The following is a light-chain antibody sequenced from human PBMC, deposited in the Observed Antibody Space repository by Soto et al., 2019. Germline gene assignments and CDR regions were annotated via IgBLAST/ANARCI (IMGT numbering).Light chain of an antibody. Sequence: QMSPSPATLSASVGARVTVTVRASQSISSWLAWYQQKPGKAPKLLIYDASSLESGVPSRFSGSGSGTEFTLTISSLQPDDFATYYCQQYNSYSPGPFGQGTKVDIK. CDR3: QQYNSYSPGP. J-gene: IGKJ1*01. CDR1: QSISSW. V-gene: IGKV1-5*01. CDR2: DAS.